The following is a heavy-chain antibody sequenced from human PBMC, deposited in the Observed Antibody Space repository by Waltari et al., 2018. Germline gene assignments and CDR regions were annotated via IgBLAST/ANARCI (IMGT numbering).Heavy chain of an antibody. J-gene: IGHJ4*02. V-gene: IGHV3-48*04. CDR1: GFTFSSYG. Sequence: EVQLVESGGGLVQPGGSLRLPCAASGFTFSSYGMNWVGQAPGKGLELVSYISSSSSTIYYADSVKGRFTISRDNAKNSLYLQMNSLRAEDTAVYYCAREGLGLDYWGQGTLVTVSS. D-gene: IGHD3-9*01. CDR3: AREGLGLDY. CDR2: ISSSSSTI.